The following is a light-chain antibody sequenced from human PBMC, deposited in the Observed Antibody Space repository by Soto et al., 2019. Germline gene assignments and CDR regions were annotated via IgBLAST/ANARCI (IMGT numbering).Light chain of an antibody. V-gene: IGKV1-17*01. CDR1: QGIRNH. CDR2: NAF. CDR3: LQLDTSPLT. Sequence: DIQMTQSPSSLSASVGDRVTITCRASQGIRNHLLGWYQQKPGKAPKCLIHNAFSLQSGVPSRLSGSVSGKNFPPTISSRQPEDFATNYFLQLDTSPLTFGKGTKVEIK. J-gene: IGKJ1*01.